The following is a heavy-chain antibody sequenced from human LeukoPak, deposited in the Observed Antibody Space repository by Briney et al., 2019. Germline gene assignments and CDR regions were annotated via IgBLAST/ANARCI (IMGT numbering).Heavy chain of an antibody. CDR1: GGSFSGYY. CDR3: ARFPSFYYGSGSAPPIDF. Sequence: SETLSLTCAVYGGSFSGYYWSWIRQPPGKGLEWIGSISYSGSTYSNTSLQSRVTLSVDTSKNQFSLKLSSVTATDTGVYFCARFPSFYYGSGSAPPIDFWGQGTLVTVSS. CDR2: ISYSGST. J-gene: IGHJ4*02. D-gene: IGHD3-10*01. V-gene: IGHV4-34*01.